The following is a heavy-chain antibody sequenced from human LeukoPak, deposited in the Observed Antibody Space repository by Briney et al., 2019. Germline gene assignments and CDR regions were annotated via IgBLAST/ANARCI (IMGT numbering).Heavy chain of an antibody. CDR3: ATQYYYDYFFDY. Sequence: ESLRLSCAASGLTFSSYAMSWVRQAPGKGLEWVSAISGSGGSTYYADSVKGRFTISRDNSKSTLYLQMNSLRAEDTAVYFCATQYYYDYFFDYWGQGTLVTVSS. D-gene: IGHD3-22*01. CDR2: ISGSGGST. V-gene: IGHV3-23*01. CDR1: GLTFSSYA. J-gene: IGHJ4*02.